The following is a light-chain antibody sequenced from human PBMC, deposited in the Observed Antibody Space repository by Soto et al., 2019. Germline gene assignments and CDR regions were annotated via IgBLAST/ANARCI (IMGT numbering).Light chain of an antibody. Sequence: EIVLTQSPGTLSLSPGERATLSCRASQSVSSSYLAWYQQKPGQAPRLLIYDASNRATDIPARFSGSGSGTDFTLTISSLQPEDFATYFCQHGYSTPLTFGGGTKVDIK. CDR1: QSVSSSY. CDR2: DAS. J-gene: IGKJ4*01. CDR3: QHGYSTPLT. V-gene: IGKV3-20*01.